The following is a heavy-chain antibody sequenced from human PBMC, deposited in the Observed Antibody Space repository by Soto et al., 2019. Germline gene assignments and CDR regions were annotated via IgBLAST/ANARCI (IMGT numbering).Heavy chain of an antibody. CDR3: ARDSPYYYDSSGYFFVDAFDI. CDR2: ISAYNGNT. V-gene: IGHV1-18*01. D-gene: IGHD3-22*01. CDR1: GYTFTSYG. Sequence: QVQLVQSGAEVKKPGASVKVSCKASGYTFTSYGISWVRQAPGQGLEWMGWISAYNGNTNYAQKLQGRVTMTTDTSTSTAYMELRSLRSDDTAVYYYARDSPYYYDSSGYFFVDAFDIWGQGTMVTVSS. J-gene: IGHJ3*02.